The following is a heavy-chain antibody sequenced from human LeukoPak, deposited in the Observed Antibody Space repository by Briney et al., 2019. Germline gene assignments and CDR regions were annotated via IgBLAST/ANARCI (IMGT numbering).Heavy chain of an antibody. V-gene: IGHV1-69*13. CDR2: IIPIFGTA. D-gene: IGHD3-10*01. CDR3: ARGPMVRGVIIIPLPFDY. J-gene: IGHJ4*02. Sequence: SVKVSCKASGGTFSSYAISWVRQAPGQGLEWMGGIIPIFGTANYAQKFQGRVTITADESTSTAYMQLSSLRSEDTAVYYCARGPMVRGVIIIPLPFDYWGQGTLVTVSS. CDR1: GGTFSSYA.